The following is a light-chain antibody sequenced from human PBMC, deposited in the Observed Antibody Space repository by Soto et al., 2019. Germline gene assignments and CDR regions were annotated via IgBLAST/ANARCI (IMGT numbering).Light chain of an antibody. CDR2: YDS. CDR1: NIGSKS. J-gene: IGLJ3*02. Sequence: SYELTQPPSVSVAPGKTASVACGGSNIGSKSVHWYQKKSGQAPVLVMYYDSDRPSGIPERFSGSNSWNTATLTISRVEAGDEAYYYCQVWDFSSCHVVFGGGTKLTVL. CDR3: QVWDFSSCHVV. V-gene: IGLV3-21*01.